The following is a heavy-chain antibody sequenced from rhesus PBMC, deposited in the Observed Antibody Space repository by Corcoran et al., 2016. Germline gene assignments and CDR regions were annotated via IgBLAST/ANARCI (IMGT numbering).Heavy chain of an antibody. CDR2: INGNRGST. V-gene: IGHV4-80*01. Sequence: QVQLQESGPGLVQPSETLSLTCAVSGGSFSSYGWSWIRQPTGTGLEWIGDINGNRGSTKYNPSLKSRVTISKDASKNQFSLKLNSGTAADTVVYYCARSVVITPHRFDHWGQGVLVTVSS. CDR3: ARSVVITPHRFDH. D-gene: IGHD3-28*01. CDR1: GGSFSSYG. J-gene: IGHJ4*01.